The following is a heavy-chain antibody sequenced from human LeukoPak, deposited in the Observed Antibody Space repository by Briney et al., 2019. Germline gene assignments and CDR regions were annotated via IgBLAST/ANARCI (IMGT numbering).Heavy chain of an antibody. J-gene: IGHJ6*03. Sequence: GESLKISCKGSGYRFTRYWIGWVRQMPGKGLEWMGIIYPYDSDTRYSPSFQGQVTISADKSINTAYLQWGSLKASDTAIYYCARHGSSWYEDYYYYMDVWGKGTTVTVSS. CDR3: ARHGSSWYEDYYYYMDV. D-gene: IGHD6-13*01. V-gene: IGHV5-51*01. CDR2: IYPYDSDT. CDR1: GYRFTRYW.